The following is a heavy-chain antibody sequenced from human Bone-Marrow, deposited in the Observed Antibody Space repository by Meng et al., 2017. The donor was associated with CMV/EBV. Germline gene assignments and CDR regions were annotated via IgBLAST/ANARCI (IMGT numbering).Heavy chain of an antibody. V-gene: IGHV3-30*04. CDR3: ARDPDVYYGMDV. CDR1: GFTFSSYS. Sequence: GESLKISCAASGFTFSSYSMHWVRQAPGKGLEWLTVISYDGTNTFYADSVKGRFTISRDNSKNTLSLQMNSLRAEDTAVYYCARDPDVYYGMDVWGQGTTVTVSS. CDR2: ISYDGTNT. J-gene: IGHJ6*01.